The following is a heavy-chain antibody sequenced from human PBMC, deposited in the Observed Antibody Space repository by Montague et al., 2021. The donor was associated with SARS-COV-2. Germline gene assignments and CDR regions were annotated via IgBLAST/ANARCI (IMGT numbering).Heavy chain of an antibody. J-gene: IGHJ6*02. D-gene: IGHD1/OR15-1a*01. CDR1: GFAVNSNY. CDR2: IYSGGTT. CDR3: ARRLEERLPYYYYGFDV. V-gene: IGHV3-66*01. Sequence: SLRLSFSATGFAVNSNYMTWVRQAPGKGLEWVSVIYSGGTTYYANSVKDRFTISRDSSKNTVHLQMNSLRVDDTAVYYCARRLEERLPYYYYGFDVWGQGTTVTVS.